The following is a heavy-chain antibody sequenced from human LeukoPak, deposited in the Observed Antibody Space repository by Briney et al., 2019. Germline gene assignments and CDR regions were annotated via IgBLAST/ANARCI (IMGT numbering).Heavy chain of an antibody. Sequence: GGSLRLSCAASGFTFSSYWMSWVRQAPGKGLEWVANIKQDGSEKYYVDSVKGRFTISRDNAKNSLYLQMNSLRAEDTAVYYCARGLYYYDSSGYGAYWGQGTLVTVSS. D-gene: IGHD3-22*01. CDR1: GFTFSSYW. CDR3: ARGLYYYDSSGYGAY. V-gene: IGHV3-7*01. J-gene: IGHJ4*02. CDR2: IKQDGSEK.